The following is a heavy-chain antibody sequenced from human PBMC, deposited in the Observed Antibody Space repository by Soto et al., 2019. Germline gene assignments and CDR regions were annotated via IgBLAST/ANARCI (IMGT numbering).Heavy chain of an antibody. D-gene: IGHD4-17*01. CDR3: TTDVRGAYGDFRRYYYMDV. J-gene: IGHJ6*03. CDR1: GFTFSNAW. V-gene: IGHV3-15*01. Sequence: EVQLVESGGGLVKPGGSLRLSCAASGFTFSNAWMSWVRQAPGKGLEWVGRIKSKTDGGTTDYAAPVKGRFTISRDDSKNTLYLQMNSLKTEDTAVYYGTTDVRGAYGDFRRYYYMDVWGKGTTVTVSS. CDR2: IKSKTDGGTT.